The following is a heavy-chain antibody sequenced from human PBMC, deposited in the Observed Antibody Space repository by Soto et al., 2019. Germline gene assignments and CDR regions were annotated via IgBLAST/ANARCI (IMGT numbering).Heavy chain of an antibody. CDR3: ARVPRYCTNGVCSPPNWFDP. CDR2: IYYSGST. Sequence: SETLSLTCTVSGGSISSSSYYWGWIRQPPGKGLEWIGSIYYSGSTYYNPSLKSRVTISADRSKNQFSLKLSSVTAADTAVYYCARVPRYCTNGVCSPPNWFDPWGQGTLVTAPQ. J-gene: IGHJ5*02. D-gene: IGHD2-8*01. CDR1: GGSISSSSYY. V-gene: IGHV4-39*07.